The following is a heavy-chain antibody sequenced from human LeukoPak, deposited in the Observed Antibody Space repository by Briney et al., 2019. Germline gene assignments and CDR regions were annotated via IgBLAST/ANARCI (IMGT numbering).Heavy chain of an antibody. J-gene: IGHJ5*02. V-gene: IGHV4-34*01. D-gene: IGHD4-11*01. CDR1: GGSFSGYY. Sequence: PSETLSLTCAVYGGSFSGYYWSWIRQPPGKGLEWIGEINHSGSTYYNPSLKSRVTISVDRSKNQFSLKLSSVTAADTAVYYCARVVLVTTVPRVDPWGQGTLVTVSS. CDR3: ARVVLVTTVPRVDP. CDR2: INHSGST.